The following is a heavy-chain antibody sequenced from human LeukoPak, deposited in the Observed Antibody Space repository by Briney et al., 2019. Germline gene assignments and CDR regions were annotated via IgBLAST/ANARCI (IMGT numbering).Heavy chain of an antibody. CDR1: GFTFSGYG. Sequence: GGSLRLSCAASGFTFSGYGMQWVRQAAAKGLECMAFIRYDESNKYYADSVKGRFTISRDKSKNTLYLQMNSLRPEDTAVYYCARRPEDCSGNSCYTAPDYWGQGTLVTVSS. V-gene: IGHV3-30*02. CDR2: IRYDESNK. CDR3: ARRPEDCSGNSCYTAPDY. D-gene: IGHD2-15*01. J-gene: IGHJ4*02.